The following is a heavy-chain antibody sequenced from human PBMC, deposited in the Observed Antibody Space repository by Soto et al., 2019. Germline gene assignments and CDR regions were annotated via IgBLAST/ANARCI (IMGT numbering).Heavy chain of an antibody. Sequence: EVQVVESGGVLVQPVGSLRLSCADSGFTFSSYSMNWVRQAPGKGLEWVSYISSSSSTKFYADSVKGRFTISRDTARNSLYLQMNILRAEDTAVYYCARDIDGGGQGTLVTVSS. J-gene: IGHJ4*02. V-gene: IGHV3-48*01. CDR2: ISSSSSTK. CDR1: GFTFSSYS. D-gene: IGHD2-15*01. CDR3: ARDIDG.